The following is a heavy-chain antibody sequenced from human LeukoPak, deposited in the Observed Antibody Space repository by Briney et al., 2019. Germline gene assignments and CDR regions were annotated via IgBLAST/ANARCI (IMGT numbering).Heavy chain of an antibody. V-gene: IGHV1-69*04. CDR3: ARDPIDFWSGYFAAFDI. CDR1: GGTFNNYA. CDR2: VILILGIA. D-gene: IGHD3-3*01. Sequence: ASVKVSCKASGGTFNNYAISWVRQAPGQGLEWMGRVILILGIANYAQKFQGRVTITADKSTSTAYMELSSLRSEDTAVYYCARDPIDFWSGYFAAFDIWGQGTMVTVSS. J-gene: IGHJ3*02.